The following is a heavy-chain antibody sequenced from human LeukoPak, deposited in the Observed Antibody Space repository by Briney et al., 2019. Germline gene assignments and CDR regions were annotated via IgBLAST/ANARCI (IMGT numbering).Heavy chain of an antibody. J-gene: IGHJ5*02. V-gene: IGHV4-59*02. Sequence: SETLSLTCTVSGVSVSSHYWSWIRQPPGKGLEWIGYIYYSGGTNYNPSLKSRVTMSVDTSKNQFSLKLSSVTAADTAVYYCARDGRYSAGGWFDPWGQGTLVTVSS. CDR3: ARDGRYSAGGWFDP. D-gene: IGHD5-12*01. CDR2: IYYSGGT. CDR1: GVSVSSHY.